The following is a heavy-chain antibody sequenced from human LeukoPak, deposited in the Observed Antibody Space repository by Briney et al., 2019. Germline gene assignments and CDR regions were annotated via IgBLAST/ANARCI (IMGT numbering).Heavy chain of an antibody. CDR1: GASISSGNYY. J-gene: IGHJ4*02. CDR3: ARRDGSGSGTLPL. V-gene: IGHV4-61*02. Sequence: SETLSLTCTVSGASISSGNYYYTWIRQPAGKGLEWLGRIYTSGTTNYNPSLKSRVTISVDTSKNQFSLKLSSVTAADTAVYYCARRDGSGSGTLPLWGQGTLVTVSS. D-gene: IGHD3-10*01. CDR2: IYTSGTT.